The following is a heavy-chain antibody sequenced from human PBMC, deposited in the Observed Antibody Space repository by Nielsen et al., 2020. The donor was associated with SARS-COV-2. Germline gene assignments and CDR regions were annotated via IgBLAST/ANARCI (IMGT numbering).Heavy chain of an antibody. CDR2: VSRDGSDT. CDR1: GFSFRTSW. D-gene: IGHD3-3*01. CDR3: AKDVWSGAHQIGPDY. V-gene: IGHV3-30*18. Sequence: GESLKISCAASGFSFRTSWMNWVRQGPGKRLEWVAIVSRDGSDTFYVDSVKGRFTISRDNSKNTVYLQMNSLRAEDTAVYHCAKDVWSGAHQIGPDYWGQGTLVTVSS. J-gene: IGHJ4*02.